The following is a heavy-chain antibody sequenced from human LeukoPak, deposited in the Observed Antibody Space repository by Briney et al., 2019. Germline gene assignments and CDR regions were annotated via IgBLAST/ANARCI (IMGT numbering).Heavy chain of an antibody. CDR2: ISYDGSNK. Sequence: QPGRSLRLSCAASGFTFSSHTMHWVRQAPGKGLEWVALISYDGSNKNYADSVKGRFTISRDTSKNTLYLQMNSLRAEDTAVYYCARDTTTVTTRAFDIWGQGTMVTVSS. CDR1: GFTFSSHT. V-gene: IGHV3-30-3*01. D-gene: IGHD4-17*01. CDR3: ARDTTTVTTRAFDI. J-gene: IGHJ3*02.